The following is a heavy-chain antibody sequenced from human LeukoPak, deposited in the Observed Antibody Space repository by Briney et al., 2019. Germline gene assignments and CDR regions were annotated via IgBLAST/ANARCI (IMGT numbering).Heavy chain of an antibody. V-gene: IGHV3-23*01. CDR2: ISGSGGST. CDR3: AKDRGQYYDYVWGSYPDY. J-gene: IGHJ4*02. CDR1: GFTFSSYG. D-gene: IGHD3-16*02. Sequence: PGGSLRLSCAASGFTFSSYGMSWVRQAPGKGLEWVSAISGSGGSTYYADSVKGRFTISRDNSKNTLYLQMNSLRAEDTAVYYCAKDRGQYYDYVWGSYPDYWGQGTLVTVSS.